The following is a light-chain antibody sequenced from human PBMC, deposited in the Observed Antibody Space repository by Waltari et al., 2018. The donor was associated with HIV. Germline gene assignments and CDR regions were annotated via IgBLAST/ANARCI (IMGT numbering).Light chain of an antibody. CDR2: LTSDGSH. CDR3: QTWGTGMV. Sequence: QLVLTQSPSASASLGASVKLTCTLSSGHSNYAIAWHKQQPEQGPRYLMQLTSDGSHYKGDGIPDRFSGSSSGAERYLTISSLQSEDEADYYCQTWGTGMVFGGGTKLTVL. J-gene: IGLJ3*02. CDR1: SGHSNYA. V-gene: IGLV4-69*01.